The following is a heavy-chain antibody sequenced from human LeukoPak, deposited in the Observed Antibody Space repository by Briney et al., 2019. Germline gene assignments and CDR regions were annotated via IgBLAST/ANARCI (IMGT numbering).Heavy chain of an antibody. D-gene: IGHD3-22*01. Sequence: GGPLRFSGEAPEFTFSDNNMNWIRQAQGKGLEGVSYISHSGSSIYYADSVKGRFTISRDDAKNSLYLQMNSLRAEDTAVYYCARGSLSSGRSPTDFWGQGTLVTVSS. CDR1: EFTFSDNN. J-gene: IGHJ4*02. V-gene: IGHV3-11*01. CDR2: ISHSGSSI. CDR3: ARGSLSSGRSPTDF.